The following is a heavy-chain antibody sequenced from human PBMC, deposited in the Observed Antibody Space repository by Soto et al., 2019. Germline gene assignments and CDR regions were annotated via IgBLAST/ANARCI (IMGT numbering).Heavy chain of an antibody. V-gene: IGHV4-30-4*01. CDR2: IYYSGST. CDR1: GGSISSGDYY. CDR3: ARGGRGYYDSSGTHWFYT. Sequence: SETLSLTCTVSGGSISSGDYYWSWIRQPPGKGLEWIGYIYYSGSTYYNPSLKSRVTISVDTSKNQFSLKLSSVTAADTAVYYRARGGRGYYDSSGTHWFYTWGQGTLVTVSS. J-gene: IGHJ5*02. D-gene: IGHD3-22*01.